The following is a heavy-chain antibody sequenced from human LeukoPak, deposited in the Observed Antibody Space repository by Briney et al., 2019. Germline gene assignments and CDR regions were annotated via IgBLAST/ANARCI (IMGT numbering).Heavy chain of an antibody. J-gene: IGHJ6*02. V-gene: IGHV4-59*01. D-gene: IGHD3-3*01. Sequence: SETLSLTCTVSGGSISSYYWSWIRQPPGKGLEWIGYIYYSGSTNYNPSLKSRVTISVDTSKNQFSLKLCSVTAADTAVYYCARESVGYYDFWSGYPAYGMDVWGQGTTVTVSS. CDR3: ARESVGYYDFWSGYPAYGMDV. CDR1: GGSISSYY. CDR2: IYYSGST.